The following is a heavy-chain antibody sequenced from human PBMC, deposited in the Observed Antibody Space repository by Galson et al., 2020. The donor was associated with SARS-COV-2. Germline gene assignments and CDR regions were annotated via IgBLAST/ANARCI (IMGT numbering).Heavy chain of an antibody. CDR1: GYTFTSYG. D-gene: IGHD2-2*01. Sequence: ASVKVSCKASGYTFTSYGISWVRQAPGQGLEWMGWISAYNGNTNYAQKLQGRVTMTTDTSTSTAYMELRSLRSDDTAVYYCARSVVPAAMLPIDGMDVWGQGTTVTVSS. J-gene: IGHJ6*02. V-gene: IGHV1-18*01. CDR2: ISAYNGNT. CDR3: ARSVVPAAMLPIDGMDV.